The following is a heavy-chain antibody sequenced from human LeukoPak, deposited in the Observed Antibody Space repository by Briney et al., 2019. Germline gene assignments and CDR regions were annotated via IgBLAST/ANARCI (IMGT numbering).Heavy chain of an antibody. Sequence: PGGSLRLSCAASGFTFSDYSMNWIRQPPGKGLEWIGEINHSGSTNYNPSLKSRVTISVDTSKNQFSLKLSSVTAADTAVYYCARGGSSWLNYWGQGTLVTVSS. J-gene: IGHJ4*02. CDR2: INHSGST. D-gene: IGHD3-22*01. V-gene: IGHV4-34*01. CDR1: GFTFSDYS. CDR3: ARGGSSWLNY.